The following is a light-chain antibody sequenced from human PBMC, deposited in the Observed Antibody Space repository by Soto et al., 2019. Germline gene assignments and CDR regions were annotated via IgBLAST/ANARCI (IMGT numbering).Light chain of an antibody. Sequence: QSVLAQPPSASGSPGQSVTISCTGSGSDIGAYNFVSWYQQHPGKAPKLIIYEVTDRPSGVSNRFSGSKSGNTASLTISGLQAEDEAEYYCSSYTNINTRACVFGTGTKVTVL. J-gene: IGLJ1*01. CDR1: GSDIGAYNF. V-gene: IGLV2-14*01. CDR3: SSYTNINTRACV. CDR2: EVT.